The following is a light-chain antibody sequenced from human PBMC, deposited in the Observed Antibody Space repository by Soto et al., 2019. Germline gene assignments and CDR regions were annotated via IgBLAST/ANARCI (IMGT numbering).Light chain of an antibody. CDR1: QSLLHSDGYNY. CDR3: QQYDNLPLT. CDR2: DAS. V-gene: IGKV1-33*01. Sequence: MTQSPLSLPVTPGEPASISCRSSQSLLHSDGYNYLNWYQQKPGKAPKLLIYDASNLETGVPSRFSGSGSGTDFTFTISSLQPEDIATYYCQQYDNLPLTFGGGTKVDIK. J-gene: IGKJ4*01.